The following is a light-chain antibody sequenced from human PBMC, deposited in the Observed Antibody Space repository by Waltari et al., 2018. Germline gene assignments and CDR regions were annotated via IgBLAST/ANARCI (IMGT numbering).Light chain of an antibody. V-gene: IGLV1-36*01. CDR1: TNNDGSDA. CDR2: GN. J-gene: IGLJ2*01. CDR3: STWDYSLSVVV. Sequence: QSALTQAASVSGAVGQKVALSCSGDTNNDGSDAVCWDQQISLGAPTTVMFGNSLPPGIPDRFSGSKSGTTAYLTISGLQPEDEADYYCSTWDYSLSVVVFGGGTKVSVL.